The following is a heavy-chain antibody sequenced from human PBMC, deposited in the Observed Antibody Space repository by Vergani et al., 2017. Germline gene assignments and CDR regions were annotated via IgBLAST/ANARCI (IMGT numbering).Heavy chain of an antibody. Sequence: QVQLVQSGAEVKKPRASVKVSCKASGYTFTSYAMHWVRQAPGQRLEWMGWINAGNGNTKYSQKFQGRVTSTRDTSASTAYMELSSLRSEDTAVYYCARDRPHSYYYYGYMDVWGKGTTVTVSS. CDR3: ARDRPHSYYYYGYMDV. CDR1: GYTFTSYA. D-gene: IGHD2-15*01. V-gene: IGHV1-3*01. J-gene: IGHJ6*03. CDR2: INAGNGNT.